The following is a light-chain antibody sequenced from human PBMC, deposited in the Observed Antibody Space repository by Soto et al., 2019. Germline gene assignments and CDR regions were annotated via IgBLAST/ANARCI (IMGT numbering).Light chain of an antibody. CDR2: GAS. CDR1: QSVRSN. Sequence: EIVLTQSPATLSMSPGERATLSCRASQSVRSNLAWYQQKPGQAPRLLIYGASTKATGIPARFSGSGSGTEFTLTISSLQSEDFAVYYCQQYNKWPLITFGQGTRLEIK. J-gene: IGKJ5*01. CDR3: QQYNKWPLIT. V-gene: IGKV3-15*01.